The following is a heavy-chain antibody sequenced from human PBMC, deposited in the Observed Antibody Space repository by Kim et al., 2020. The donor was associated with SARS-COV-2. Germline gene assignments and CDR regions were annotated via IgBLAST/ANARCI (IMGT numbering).Heavy chain of an antibody. CDR3: AIHNYDSSGWVFDP. D-gene: IGHD3-22*01. V-gene: IGHV4-59*08. J-gene: IGHJ5*02. Sequence: PSLKSRVTISVDTYKNQFSLKLRSVTAADTAVYYCAIHNYDSSGWVFDPWGQGTLVTVSS.